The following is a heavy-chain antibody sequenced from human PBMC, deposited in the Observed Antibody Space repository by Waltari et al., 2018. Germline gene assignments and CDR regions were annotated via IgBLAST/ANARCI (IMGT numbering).Heavy chain of an antibody. V-gene: IGHV3-7*01. CDR1: GLRFSNYW. CDR3: TRGGRDSSWYWRD. D-gene: IGHD6-13*01. J-gene: IGHJ4*02. CDR2: IKQEGSEK. Sequence: EVQLVESGGGLAQPGGSLRLSCAASGLRFSNYWMTWVRQASGKGPEWVANIKQEGSEKYVMDSGKGRFTISRDNAKNSLYLQMNNLRVEDTAVYYCTRGGRDSSWYWRDWGQGTLVTVSS.